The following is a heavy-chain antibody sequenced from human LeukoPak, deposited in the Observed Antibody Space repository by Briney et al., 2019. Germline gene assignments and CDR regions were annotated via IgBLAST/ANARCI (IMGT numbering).Heavy chain of an antibody. CDR2: ITASGTAM. J-gene: IGHJ4*02. CDR3: ASSGSYRFDY. V-gene: IGHV3-48*02. CDR1: GFTFSSYS. D-gene: IGHD1-26*01. Sequence: GGSLRLSCAASGFTFSSYSMNWGRQAPGKGLEWVSHITASGTAMFYADSVKGRFTISRDNAKNSLYLQMNSLRDEDTAVYYCASSGSYRFDYWGQGTLVTVSS.